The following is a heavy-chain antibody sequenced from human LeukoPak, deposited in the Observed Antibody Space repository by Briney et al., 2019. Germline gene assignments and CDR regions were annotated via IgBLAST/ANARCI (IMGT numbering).Heavy chain of an antibody. CDR3: ARVEASGYDYGAFDS. J-gene: IGHJ4*02. V-gene: IGHV3-30*03. Sequence: GRSLRLSCAASGFTFSSYGMHWVRQAPGKGLEWVAVISYDGSNKYYADSVKGRLTISRDNAKNSLSLQMNSLRAEDTAVYYCARVEASGYDYGAFDSWGQGTLVTVSS. D-gene: IGHD5-12*01. CDR1: GFTFSSYG. CDR2: ISYDGSNK.